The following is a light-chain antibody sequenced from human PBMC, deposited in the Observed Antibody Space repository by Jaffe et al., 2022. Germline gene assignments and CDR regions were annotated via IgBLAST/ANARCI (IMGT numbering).Light chain of an antibody. V-gene: IGLV8-61*01. Sequence: QTVLTQEPSFSVSPGGTVTLTCGLSSGSVSTSYYPSWYQQTPGQAPRTLIYNTNTRSSGVPDRFSGSILGNRAALTITGAQADDESDYYCVLYMGSGIWVFGGGTKLTVL. CDR1: SGSVSTSYY. CDR3: VLYMGSGIWV. J-gene: IGLJ3*02. CDR2: NTN.